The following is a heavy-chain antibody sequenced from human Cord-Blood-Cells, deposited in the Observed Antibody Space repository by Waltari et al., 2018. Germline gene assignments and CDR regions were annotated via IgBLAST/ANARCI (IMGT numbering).Heavy chain of an antibody. CDR1: GYSISSGYY. CDR2: IYHSGST. V-gene: IGHV4-38-2*01. D-gene: IGHD5-12*01. J-gene: IGHJ4*02. Sequence: QVQLQESGPGLVKPSETLSLTCAVSGYSISSGYYWGWIRQPPGKGLEWIGSIYHSGSTSYNPSLKSRVTISVDTSKNQFSLKLSSVTAADTAVYYCARVGYSGYWDYWGQGTLVTVSS. CDR3: ARVGYSGYWDY.